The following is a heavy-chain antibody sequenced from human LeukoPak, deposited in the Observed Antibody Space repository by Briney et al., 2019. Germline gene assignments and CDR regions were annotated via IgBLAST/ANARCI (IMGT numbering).Heavy chain of an antibody. CDR3: ARRRPRTERIAAAGTEFDY. Sequence: GASVKVSCKASGYTFTGYYMHWVRQAPGQGLEWMGWINPNSGGTNYAQKFQGRVTMTRDTSISTAYMELSRLRSDDTAVYYCARRRPRTERIAAAGTEFDYWGQGTLVTVSS. V-gene: IGHV1-2*02. CDR2: INPNSGGT. CDR1: GYTFTGYY. D-gene: IGHD6-13*01. J-gene: IGHJ4*02.